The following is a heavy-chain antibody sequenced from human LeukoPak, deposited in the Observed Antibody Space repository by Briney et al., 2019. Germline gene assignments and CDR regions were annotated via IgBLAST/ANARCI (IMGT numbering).Heavy chain of an antibody. CDR1: GGSLSTYY. Sequence: SETLSLTCTVSGGSLSTYYWSWIRQPPGKGLEWIGYIFYSGSTNYNPSLKSRVTISVDTFNDQFSLKLSSVTAADTAVYYCARHRSAAAMFDPWGQETLVTVSS. J-gene: IGHJ5*02. CDR2: IFYSGST. D-gene: IGHD6-13*01. V-gene: IGHV4-59*08. CDR3: ARHRSAAAMFDP.